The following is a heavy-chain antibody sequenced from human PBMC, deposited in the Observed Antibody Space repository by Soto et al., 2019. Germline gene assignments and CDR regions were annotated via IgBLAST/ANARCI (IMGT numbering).Heavy chain of an antibody. CDR2: ISAYNGNT. Sequence: ASVKVSCKASGYTFTSYGISWVRQAPGQGLEWMGWISAYNGNTNYAQKLQGRVTMTTDTSTSTAYMELRSLRSDDTAVYYCARSRWWNYPSHYYGMDVWGQGTTVTVSS. D-gene: IGHD1-7*01. CDR3: ARSRWWNYPSHYYGMDV. J-gene: IGHJ6*02. CDR1: GYTFTSYG. V-gene: IGHV1-18*01.